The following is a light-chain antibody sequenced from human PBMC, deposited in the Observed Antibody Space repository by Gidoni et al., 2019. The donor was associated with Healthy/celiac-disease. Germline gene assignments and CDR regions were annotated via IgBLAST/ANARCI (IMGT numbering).Light chain of an antibody. V-gene: IGKV1-5*03. CDR1: RNIGNW. CDR3: QQHNTYWT. Sequence: IQMTQSPSALSLSVGDKVTITCRASRNIGNWLAWYQQKPGKAPKLLVYKASVLQTGVPLRFSGTGYGTEFTLTINSLQPDDFATYYCQQHNTYWTFGLGTKVEMK. CDR2: KAS. J-gene: IGKJ1*01.